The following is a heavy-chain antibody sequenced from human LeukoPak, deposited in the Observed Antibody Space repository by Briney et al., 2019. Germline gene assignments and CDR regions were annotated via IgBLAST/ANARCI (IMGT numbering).Heavy chain of an antibody. CDR3: AREDYLAAAGYHYGMDV. CDR2: ISSSSSYI. J-gene: IGHJ6*02. Sequence: GGSLRLSCAASGFSFSSYTMHWVRQALGKGLEWVSSISSSSSYIYYADSVKGRFTISRDNAKNSLYLQMNSLRAEDTAVYYCAREDYLAAAGYHYGMDVWGQGTTVTVSS. V-gene: IGHV3-21*01. CDR1: GFSFSSYT. D-gene: IGHD6-13*01.